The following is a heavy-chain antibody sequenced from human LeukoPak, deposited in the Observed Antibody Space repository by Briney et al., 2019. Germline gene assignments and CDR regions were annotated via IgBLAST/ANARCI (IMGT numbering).Heavy chain of an antibody. Sequence: ASVKVSCKASGYTFTSYGISWVRQAPGQGLEWMGWISAYNGNTNYAQKLQGRVTMTTDTSTSTAYMELRSLRSDDTAVYYCARTFTMVRGNERGFDPWGQGTLVTVSS. V-gene: IGHV1-18*01. CDR1: GYTFTSYG. CDR3: ARTFTMVRGNERGFDP. CDR2: ISAYNGNT. D-gene: IGHD3-10*01. J-gene: IGHJ5*02.